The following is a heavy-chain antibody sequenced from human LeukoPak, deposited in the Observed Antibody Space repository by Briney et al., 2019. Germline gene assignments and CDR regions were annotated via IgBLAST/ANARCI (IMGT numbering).Heavy chain of an antibody. Sequence: GGSLRLSCAASGFTFSSYGMHWVRQAPGKGLEWVAFIRYDGSNKYYADSVKGRFTISRDNSKNTLYLQMNSLRAEDTAVYYCARDTIFGVVYYFDYWGQGTLVTVSS. J-gene: IGHJ4*02. D-gene: IGHD3-3*01. CDR1: GFTFSSYG. CDR2: IRYDGSNK. CDR3: ARDTIFGVVYYFDY. V-gene: IGHV3-30*02.